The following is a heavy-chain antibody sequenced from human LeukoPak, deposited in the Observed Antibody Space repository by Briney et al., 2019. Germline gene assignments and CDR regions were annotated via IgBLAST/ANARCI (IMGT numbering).Heavy chain of an antibody. CDR1: GGSISSGGYS. J-gene: IGHJ3*02. CDR2: IYHSGST. CDR3: AFLYDSSGPDAFDI. V-gene: IGHV4-30-2*01. Sequence: PPQTLSLTCAVSGGSISSGGYSWSWIRQPPGKGLEWIGYIYHSGSTYYNPSLKSRVTISVDRSKNQFSLKLSSVTAADTAVYYCAFLYDSSGPDAFDIWGQGTMVTVSS. D-gene: IGHD3-22*01.